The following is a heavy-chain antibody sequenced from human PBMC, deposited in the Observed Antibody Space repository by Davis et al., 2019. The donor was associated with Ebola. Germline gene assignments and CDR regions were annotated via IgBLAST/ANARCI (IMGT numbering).Heavy chain of an antibody. J-gene: IGHJ6*02. CDR3: ASPRYGSGSYYGRGGFYYGMDV. CDR1: GFTFSNYN. Sequence: GESLKISCAVSGFTFSNYNMNWVRQTPGKGLEWVSHISDDSSSTYYADSVKGRFTISRDNAKNSLYLQLNTLRDEDTAVYYCASPRYGSGSYYGRGGFYYGMDVWGQGTTVTVSS. CDR2: ISDDSSST. V-gene: IGHV3-48*02. D-gene: IGHD3-10*01.